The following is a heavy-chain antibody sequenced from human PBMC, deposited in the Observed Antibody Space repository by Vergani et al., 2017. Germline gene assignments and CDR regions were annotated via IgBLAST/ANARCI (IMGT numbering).Heavy chain of an antibody. CDR2: INPNSGGT. V-gene: IGHV1-2*02. CDR1: GYTFTGYY. J-gene: IGHJ4*02. CDR3: ARDSDYDILTGLWDY. Sequence: QVQLVQSGAAVKKPGASVKVSCKASGYTFTGYYIHWVRQAPGQGLEWMGWINPNSGGTNYAQKFQGRVTMTRDTSISTVYMELSRLISDDTAVYYCARDSDYDILTGLWDYWGQGTLVTVSS. D-gene: IGHD3-9*01.